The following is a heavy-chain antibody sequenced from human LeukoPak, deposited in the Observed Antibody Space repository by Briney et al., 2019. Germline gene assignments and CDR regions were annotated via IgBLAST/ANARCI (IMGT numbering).Heavy chain of an antibody. Sequence: GASVKVSCTVSGYTLTELSMHWVRQAPGKGLEWMGGFDPEDGETIYAQKFQGRVTMTEDTSTDTAYMELSSLRPEDTAVYYCATTTHSGSYATLGYYYYMDVWGKGTTVTVSS. D-gene: IGHD1-26*01. CDR2: FDPEDGET. CDR1: GYTLTELS. V-gene: IGHV1-24*01. CDR3: ATTTHSGSYATLGYYYYMDV. J-gene: IGHJ6*03.